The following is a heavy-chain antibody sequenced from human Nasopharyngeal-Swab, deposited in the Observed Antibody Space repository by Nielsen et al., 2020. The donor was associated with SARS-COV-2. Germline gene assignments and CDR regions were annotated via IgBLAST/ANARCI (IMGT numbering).Heavy chain of an antibody. CDR1: GFTFSSYA. CDR3: AKDLAVAGTGDYYYYYGMDV. J-gene: IGHJ6*02. D-gene: IGHD6-19*01. CDR2: ISGSGGST. Sequence: GGSLRLSCAASGFTFSSYAMSWVRQAPGKGLEWVPAISGSGGSTYYADSVKGRFTISRDNSKNTLYLQMNSLRAEDTAVYYCAKDLAVAGTGDYYYYYGMDVWGQGTTVTVSS. V-gene: IGHV3-23*01.